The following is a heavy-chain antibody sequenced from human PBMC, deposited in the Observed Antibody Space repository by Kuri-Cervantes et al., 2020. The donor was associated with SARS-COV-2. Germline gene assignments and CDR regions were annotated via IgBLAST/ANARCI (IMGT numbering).Heavy chain of an antibody. Sequence: ASVKVSCKASGYSFTSYGISWVRQAPGQGLEWMGWISTYNSNLKYAQKFQGRVTMTTDTSTSTAYMELSSLRSEDTAVYYCAVSPRRDGYNYLYYFDYWGQGTLVTVSS. D-gene: IGHD5-24*01. CDR1: GYSFTSYG. CDR2: ISTYNSNL. J-gene: IGHJ4*02. V-gene: IGHV1-18*04. CDR3: AVSPRRDGYNYLYYFDY.